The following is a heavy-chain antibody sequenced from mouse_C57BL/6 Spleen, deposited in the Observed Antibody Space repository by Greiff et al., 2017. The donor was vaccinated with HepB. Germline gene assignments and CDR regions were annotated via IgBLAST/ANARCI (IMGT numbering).Heavy chain of an antibody. Sequence: EVKLVESGPGLVKPSQSLSLTCSVTGYSITSGYYWNWIRQFPGNKLEWMGYISYDGSNNYNPSLKNRISITRDTSKNQFFLKLNSVTTEDTATYYCARDDGYGAMDYWGQGTSVTVSS. CDR1: GYSITSGYY. D-gene: IGHD2-3*01. CDR3: ARDDGYGAMDY. J-gene: IGHJ4*01. CDR2: ISYDGSN. V-gene: IGHV3-6*01.